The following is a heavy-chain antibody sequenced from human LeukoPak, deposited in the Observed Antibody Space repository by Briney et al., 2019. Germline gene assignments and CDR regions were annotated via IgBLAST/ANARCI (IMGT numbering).Heavy chain of an antibody. CDR1: GGSISSSSYY. V-gene: IGHV4-39*01. CDR3: ARVLPKYFDWSYFDY. Sequence: TSETLSLTCTVSGGSISSSSYYWGWIRQPPGKGLEWIGSIYYSGSTYYNPSLKSRVTISVDTSKNQFSLKLSSVTAADTAVYYCARVLPKYFDWSYFDYWGQGTLVTVSS. D-gene: IGHD3-9*01. J-gene: IGHJ4*02. CDR2: IYYSGST.